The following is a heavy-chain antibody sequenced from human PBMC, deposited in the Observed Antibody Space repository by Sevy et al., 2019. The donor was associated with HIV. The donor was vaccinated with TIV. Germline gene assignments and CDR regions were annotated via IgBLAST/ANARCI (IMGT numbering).Heavy chain of an antibody. CDR1: GFTFTNTW. V-gene: IGHV3-15*01. Sequence: GGSLRLSCAASGFTFTNTWMSWVRQAPGKGLEWVGRIKSKTDGGTGDYAEPVKGRFSISRHDSKNTLYLQMNSLKTEDTAVYYCTTGDPYNRYGYMRPYFFDYWGQGTLVTVSS. J-gene: IGHJ4*02. CDR2: IKSKTDGGTG. CDR3: TTGDPYNRYGYMRPYFFDY. D-gene: IGHD5-18*01.